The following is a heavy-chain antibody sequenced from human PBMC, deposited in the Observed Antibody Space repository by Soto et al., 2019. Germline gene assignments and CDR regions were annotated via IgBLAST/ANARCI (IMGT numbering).Heavy chain of an antibody. J-gene: IGHJ5*02. CDR3: ARSYDFWSGSLEGWFDP. CDR2: IYYSGST. CDR1: GGSISSGGYY. D-gene: IGHD3-3*01. V-gene: IGHV4-31*03. Sequence: NPSETLSLTCTVSGGSISSGGYYWSWIRQHPGKGLEWIGYIYYSGSTYYNPSLKSRVTISVDTSKNQFSLKLSSVTAADTAVYYCARSYDFWSGSLEGWFDPWGQGTLVTVSS.